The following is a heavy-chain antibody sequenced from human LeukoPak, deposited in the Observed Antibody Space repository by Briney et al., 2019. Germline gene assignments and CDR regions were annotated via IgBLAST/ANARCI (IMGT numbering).Heavy chain of an antibody. Sequence: GGSLRLSCAASGFIFSNYEMNWVRQVPGKGLEWVSNISSSSSSTYYADSVKGRFTISRDNAKNSLYLQMNSLRAEDTAVYYCATNSPGGHYFDYWGQEGTRVTVSS. D-gene: IGHD4-23*01. J-gene: IGHJ4*02. V-gene: IGHV3-48*03. CDR1: GFIFSNYE. CDR2: ISSSSSST. CDR3: ATNSPGGHYFDY.